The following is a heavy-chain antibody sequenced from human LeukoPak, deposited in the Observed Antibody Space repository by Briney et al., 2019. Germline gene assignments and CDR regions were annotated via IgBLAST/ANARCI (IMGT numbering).Heavy chain of an antibody. Sequence: ASVKASCKASGYTFTSYYMHWVRQAPGQGLEWMGIINPSGGSTSYAQKFQGRVTMTRDMSTSTVYMELSSLRSEDTAVYYCARDRGDEGDSSSQSNWFDPWGQGTLVTVSS. V-gene: IGHV1-46*01. J-gene: IGHJ5*02. CDR1: GYTFTSYY. CDR2: INPSGGST. D-gene: IGHD6-13*01. CDR3: ARDRGDEGDSSSQSNWFDP.